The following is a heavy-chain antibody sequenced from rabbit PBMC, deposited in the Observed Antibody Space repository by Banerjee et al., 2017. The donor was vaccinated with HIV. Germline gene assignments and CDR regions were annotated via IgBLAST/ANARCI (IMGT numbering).Heavy chain of an antibody. J-gene: IGHJ4*01. D-gene: IGHD5-1*01. Sequence: QEQLVESGGGLVQPEGSLTLTCTASGFSFSSSYYMCWVRQAPGKGLEWIGCIGTYSGSTYYASWAKGRFTISETSSTTVTLQMTSLTAADTATYFCARDEDFGPYCFDLWGPGTLVTVS. CDR2: IGTYSGST. CDR3: ARDEDFGPYCFDL. CDR1: GFSFSSSYY. V-gene: IGHV1S45*01.